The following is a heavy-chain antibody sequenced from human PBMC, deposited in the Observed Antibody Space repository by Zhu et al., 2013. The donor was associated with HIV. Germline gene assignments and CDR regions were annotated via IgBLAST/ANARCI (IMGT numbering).Heavy chain of an antibody. CDR3: AREGDGIHRDFDSRGDAFDF. V-gene: IGHV1-2*02. CDR2: ISPNRGGT. D-gene: IGHD3-22*01. Sequence: QVQLVQSGGEVKKPGASVMLSCKASGYTFTSYGISWIRQAPGQGLEWMGWISPNRGGTSYAQKFEDRVTMSRDTSITTAFMELSRLRSDDTAIYYCAREGDGIHRDFDSRGDAFDFWGQGTMLTVSS. CDR1: GYTFTSYG. J-gene: IGHJ3*01.